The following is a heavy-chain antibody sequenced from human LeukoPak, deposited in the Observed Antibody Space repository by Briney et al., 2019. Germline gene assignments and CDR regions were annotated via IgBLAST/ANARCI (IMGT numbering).Heavy chain of an antibody. CDR2: IIPIFGTA. J-gene: IGHJ6*03. D-gene: IGHD6-13*01. V-gene: IGHV1-69*13. CDR1: GGTFSSYA. CDR3: ARDRRSSHHGNYYYYYMDV. Sequence: SVKVSCKAPGGTFSSYAISWVRQAPGQGLEWMGGIIPIFGTANYAQKFQGRVTITADESTSTAYMELSSLRSEDTAVYYCARDRRSSHHGNYYYYYMDVWGKGTTVTVSS.